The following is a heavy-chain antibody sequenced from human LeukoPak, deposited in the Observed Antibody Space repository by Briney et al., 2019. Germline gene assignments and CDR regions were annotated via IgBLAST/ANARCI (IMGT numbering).Heavy chain of an antibody. CDR1: GGSISSGDYY. D-gene: IGHD2-2*01. CDR3: ARLGLLNIVVVPAATVGNWFDP. CDR2: IYYSGST. J-gene: IGHJ5*02. Sequence: PSETLSLTCTVSGGSISSGDYYWSWIRRPPGKGLEWIGYIYYSGSTYYNPSLKSRVTISVDTSKNQFSLKLSSVTAADTAVYYCARLGLLNIVVVPAATVGNWFDPWGQGTLVTVSS. V-gene: IGHV4-30-4*01.